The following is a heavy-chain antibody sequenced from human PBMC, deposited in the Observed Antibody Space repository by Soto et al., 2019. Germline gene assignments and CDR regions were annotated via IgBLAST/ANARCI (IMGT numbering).Heavy chain of an antibody. Sequence: SETLSLTCAVYGGSFIGYYWSWIRQPPGKGLEWIGEINHSGSTNYNPSLKSRVTMSVDTSKNQFSLKLSSVTAADTAVYYCARDTRYSYCSGGSCYSGFDYWGQGTLVTVSS. CDR1: GGSFIGYY. D-gene: IGHD2-15*01. CDR2: INHSGST. V-gene: IGHV4-34*01. CDR3: ARDTRYSYCSGGSCYSGFDY. J-gene: IGHJ4*02.